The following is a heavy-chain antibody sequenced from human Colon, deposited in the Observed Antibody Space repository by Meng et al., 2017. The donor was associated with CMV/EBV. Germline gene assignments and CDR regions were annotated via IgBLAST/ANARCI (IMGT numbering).Heavy chain of an antibody. J-gene: IGHJ4*02. CDR1: GYAFTSCS. CDR3: AKDGQCFEKRDFDY. V-gene: IGHV1-2*02. CDR2: VSPNTGGT. Sequence: ASGYAFTSCSLHYVRQAPGRVLEWKERVSPNTGGTHYARKFLGGVTLTRDPSITTASMALGGLISDDTAMYYCAKDGQCFEKRDFDYWGQGTLVTVSS. D-gene: IGHD3-16*01.